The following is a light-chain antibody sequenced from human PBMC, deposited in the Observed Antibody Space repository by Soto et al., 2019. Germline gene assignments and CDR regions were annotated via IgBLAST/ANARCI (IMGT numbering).Light chain of an antibody. CDR2: LGS. J-gene: IGKJ4*01. CDR1: QSLLHSNGYNY. V-gene: IGKV2-28*01. CDR3: MQALKSLS. Sequence: DIVMTQSPYSLPVTPGESASISCRSSQSLLHSNGYNYLDWYLQKPGQSPQLLIYLGSNRASGLPDRFSGRGSGTDFTLKSSRVEAEDVGVYYCMQALKSLSFGGGTKVEIK.